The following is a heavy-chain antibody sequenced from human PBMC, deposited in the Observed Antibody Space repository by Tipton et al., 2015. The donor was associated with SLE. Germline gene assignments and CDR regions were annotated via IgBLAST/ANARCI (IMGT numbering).Heavy chain of an antibody. D-gene: IGHD1-7*01. CDR2: IDPSDSYT. CDR1: GYSFTSYW. CDR3: ARVATGTNLYYYFGLDV. Sequence: VQLVQSGAEVKKPGESLRISCKGSGYSFTSYWISWVRQMPGKGLEWMGRIDPSDSYTNYSPSFQGNVNISVDKSSSTAYLQWTSLKASDTAMYYCARVATGTNLYYYFGLDVWGQGTTVTVSS. V-gene: IGHV5-10-1*01. J-gene: IGHJ6*02.